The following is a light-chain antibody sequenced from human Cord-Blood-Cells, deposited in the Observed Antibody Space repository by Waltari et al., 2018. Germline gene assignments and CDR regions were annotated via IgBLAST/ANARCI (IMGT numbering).Light chain of an antibody. CDR3: CSYAGSSTWV. CDR1: SSDCGCYYL. V-gene: IGLV2-23*01. CDR2: EGS. J-gene: IGLJ3*02. Sequence: QSALTQPASVSGSPGQSIPISCTGTSSDCGCYYLVPWYQQHPGKAPKLLIYEGSTRPSGVSNRFSGSKSGNTASLTSSGLQAEDEADYYCCSYAGSSTWVFGGGTKLTVL.